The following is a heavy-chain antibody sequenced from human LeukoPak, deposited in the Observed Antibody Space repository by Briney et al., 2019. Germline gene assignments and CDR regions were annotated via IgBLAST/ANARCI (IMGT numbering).Heavy chain of an antibody. CDR3: AKEVLRRLLNIVVVPAALDY. D-gene: IGHD2-2*01. V-gene: IGHV3-9*01. Sequence: PGRSLSLSFAASGFTFDDYAMHWVRQAPGKGLEWVSGISWNSGNIGYADSVKGRFTISRDNAKNSLYLQMNSLKPEDTALYYCAKEVLRRLLNIVVVPAALDYWGQGTLVTVSS. CDR1: GFTFDDYA. CDR2: ISWNSGNI. J-gene: IGHJ4*02.